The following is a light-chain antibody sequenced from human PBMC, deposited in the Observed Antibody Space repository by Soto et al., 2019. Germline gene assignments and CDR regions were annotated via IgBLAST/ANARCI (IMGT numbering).Light chain of an antibody. J-gene: IGKJ5*01. V-gene: IGKV3-11*01. Sequence: EIVLTQFPATLSLSPGESATLSCRASQSISYFLAWYQHKPGRAPRLLIFDASNRATGIPARFSGSGSGTAFTLTISSLEPEDFAVYYCQQRSIWPPVTFGQGTRLEIQ. CDR3: QQRSIWPPVT. CDR2: DAS. CDR1: QSISYF.